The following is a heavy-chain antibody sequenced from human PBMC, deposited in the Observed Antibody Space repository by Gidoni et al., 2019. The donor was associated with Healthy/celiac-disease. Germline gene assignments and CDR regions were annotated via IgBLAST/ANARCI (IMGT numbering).Heavy chain of an antibody. D-gene: IGHD3-10*01. CDR1: GFTFSNAW. V-gene: IGHV3-15*01. CDR3: TTGTVRGVIITPYYYYYGMDV. CDR2: IKSKTDGGTT. J-gene: IGHJ6*02. Sequence: EVQLVESGGGLVKPGGSLRLSCAASGFTFSNAWMRLVLQAPGKGLECVGRIKSKTDGGTTDYAAPVKGRFTISRDDSKNTLYLQMNSLKTEDTAVYYCTTGTVRGVIITPYYYYYGMDVWGQGTTVTVSS.